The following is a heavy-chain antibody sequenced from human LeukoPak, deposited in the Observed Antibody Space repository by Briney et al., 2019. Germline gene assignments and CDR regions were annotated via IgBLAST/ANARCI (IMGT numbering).Heavy chain of an antibody. CDR3: AKDRAYYDFWSGYLNWFDP. D-gene: IGHD3-3*01. CDR2: ISYDGSNK. V-gene: IGHV3-30*18. Sequence: PGGSLRLSCAASGSTFSSYGMHWVRQAPGKGLEWVAVISYDGSNKYYADSVKGRFTISRDNSKNTLYLQMNSLRAEDTAVYYCAKDRAYYDFWSGYLNWFDPWGQGTLVTVSS. J-gene: IGHJ5*02. CDR1: GSTFSSYG.